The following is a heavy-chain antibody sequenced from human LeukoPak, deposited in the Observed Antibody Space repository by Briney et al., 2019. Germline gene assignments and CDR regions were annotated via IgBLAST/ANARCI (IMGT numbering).Heavy chain of an antibody. CDR2: IIPIFGTA. V-gene: IGHV1-69*06. Sequence: ASVKVSCKASGGTFSSYAISWVRQAPGQGLEWTGGIIPIFGTANYAQKFQGRVTITADKSTSTAYMELSSLRSEDTAVYYCAREKWGYYDSSGPVDYWGQGTLVTVSS. CDR1: GGTFSSYA. J-gene: IGHJ4*02. CDR3: AREKWGYYDSSGPVDY. D-gene: IGHD3-22*01.